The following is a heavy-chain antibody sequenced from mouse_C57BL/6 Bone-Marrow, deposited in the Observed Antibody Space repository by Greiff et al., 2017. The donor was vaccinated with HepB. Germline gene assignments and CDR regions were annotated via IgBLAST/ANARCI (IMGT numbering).Heavy chain of an antibody. CDR2: IDPSDSYT. V-gene: IGHV1-69*01. CDR3: ARYGGFYYAMDY. D-gene: IGHD1-1*01. CDR1: GYTFTSYW. Sequence: QVHVKQPGAELVMPGASVKLSCKASGYTFTSYWMHWVKQRPGQGLEWIGEIDPSDSYTNYNQKFKGKSTLTVDKSSSTAYMQLSSLTSDDSAVYYCARYGGFYYAMDYWGQGTSVTVSS. J-gene: IGHJ4*01.